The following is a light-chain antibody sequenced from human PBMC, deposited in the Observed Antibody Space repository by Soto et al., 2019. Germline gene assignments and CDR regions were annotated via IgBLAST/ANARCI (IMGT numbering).Light chain of an antibody. V-gene: IGKV3-20*01. J-gene: IGKJ1*01. CDR2: RAF. Sequence: IVLTQSPGTLSFSPGERATLSCSASQSVNNNYVAWYQRKAGEATGLLMFRAFTKATGIPDRFSGSGSGTEFILTISGLEPEDSGIYHCHQHGGSPETFGQGTKVDIK. CDR1: QSVNNNY. CDR3: HQHGGSPET.